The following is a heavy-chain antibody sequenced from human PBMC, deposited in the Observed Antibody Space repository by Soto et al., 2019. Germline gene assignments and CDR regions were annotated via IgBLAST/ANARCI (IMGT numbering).Heavy chain of an antibody. CDR2: IIPIFGIA. J-gene: IGHJ6*02. Sequence: SVKVSCKAYEGNVSRYAITRVLQAPGRGLDWTGGIIPIFGIANYAQKLKGRFTITADECTSTAYMELSSLRSEDTAVYYCARLAARPGSYYYYGMDVWGQGTTVTVSS. V-gene: IGHV1-69*13. D-gene: IGHD6-6*01. CDR1: EGNVSRYA. CDR3: ARLAARPGSYYYYGMDV.